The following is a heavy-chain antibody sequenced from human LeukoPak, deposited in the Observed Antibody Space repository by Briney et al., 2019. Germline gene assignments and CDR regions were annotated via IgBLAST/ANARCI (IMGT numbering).Heavy chain of an antibody. Sequence: GGSVRLSCGASGFPFEDYTMLWVRQAPGRGLEGVSLISWDGVSKLYADSVKGRFTISRDNSKNSLYLQVNSLRTEDTALYYCALEGGFWGQGTLVTVSS. CDR2: ISWDGVSK. CDR1: GFPFEDYT. J-gene: IGHJ4*02. CDR3: ALEGGF. V-gene: IGHV3-43*01. D-gene: IGHD1-1*01.